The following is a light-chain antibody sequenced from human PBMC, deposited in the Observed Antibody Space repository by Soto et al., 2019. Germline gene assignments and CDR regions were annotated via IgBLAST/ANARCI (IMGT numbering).Light chain of an antibody. CDR2: AAS. CDR3: QQSYSTPRT. Sequence: DLQMTQSPSTLSASVGDRVTITCRASQSISSWLAWYQQKPGKAPKLLIYAASSLQSGVPSRFSGSGSGTDLTITISSLQPEDFETYYCQQSYSTPRTFGQGTKVDIK. CDR1: QSISSW. J-gene: IGKJ1*01. V-gene: IGKV1-39*01.